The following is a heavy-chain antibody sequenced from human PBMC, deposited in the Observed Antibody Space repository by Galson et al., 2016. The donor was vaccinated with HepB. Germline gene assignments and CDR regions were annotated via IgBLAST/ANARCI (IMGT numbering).Heavy chain of an antibody. CDR2: FSPSGGTS. CDR1: GFAFTTYA. D-gene: IGHD3-22*01. V-gene: IGHV3-23*01. CDR3: ATAHHYYDAGGRHEALGF. J-gene: IGHJ4*02. Sequence: SLRLSCAASGFAFTTYAMNWVRQAPGKGLEWVSGFSPSGGTSYYADSVKGRFTVSRDSLKNVMYLQMNSLRAEDTAVYYCATAHHYYDAGGRHEALGFWGQGTLVTVSS.